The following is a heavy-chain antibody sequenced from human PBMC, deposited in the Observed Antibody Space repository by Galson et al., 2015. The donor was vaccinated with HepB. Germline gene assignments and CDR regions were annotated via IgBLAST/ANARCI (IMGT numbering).Heavy chain of an antibody. Sequence: SETLSLTCTVSGGSISTSSYYWDWIRQPPGKGLEWIGSIYYSGSIYYNPSLKGRVSVSKDDSKKQFSLTLTSVTAADTAVYYCARNRGNNDFDSWGQGILVTVSS. CDR3: ARNRGNNDFDS. CDR1: GGSISTSSYY. J-gene: IGHJ4*02. CDR2: IYYSGSI. D-gene: IGHD4-23*01. V-gene: IGHV4-39*07.